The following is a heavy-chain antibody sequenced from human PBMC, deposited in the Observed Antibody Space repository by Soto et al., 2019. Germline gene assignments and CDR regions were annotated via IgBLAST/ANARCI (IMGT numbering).Heavy chain of an antibody. J-gene: IGHJ4*02. Sequence: GGSLRLSCAGSGFIFKNYALNWVRQAQGKGLEWVASITRDGYNKYYADSVKGRFTISRDNSRDTLSLQMTALRTEDSSIYYCTKSSGGSSSVGMDYWGQGTRVTVSS. CDR2: ITRDGYNK. D-gene: IGHD6-6*01. CDR1: GFIFKNYA. CDR3: TKSSGGSSSVGMDY. V-gene: IGHV3-30*04.